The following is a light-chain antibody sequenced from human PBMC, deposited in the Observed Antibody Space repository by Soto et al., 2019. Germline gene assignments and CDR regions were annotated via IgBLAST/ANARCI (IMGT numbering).Light chain of an antibody. Sequence: QSVLTQPVSVSGSPGQSITISCTGTSSDVGGYNSVSWYRQDPGKAPKLIIYDVTYRPSGVSNRFSGSKSGNTASLTISGLQSEDEADYHCSSFTSSITYVFGTGTKVT. CDR1: SSDVGGYNS. V-gene: IGLV2-14*01. J-gene: IGLJ1*01. CDR2: DVT. CDR3: SSFTSSITYV.